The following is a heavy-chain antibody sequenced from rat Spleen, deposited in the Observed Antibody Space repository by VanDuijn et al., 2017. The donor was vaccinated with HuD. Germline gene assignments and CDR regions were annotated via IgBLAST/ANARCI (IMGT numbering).Heavy chain of an antibody. Sequence: EVQLAESGGGLVQPGRSLKLSCAASGFTFSDYYMAWVRQAPTKGLEWVASISYDGGSTYYRDSVKGRFTISRDNVKSTLYLQMDSLRSEDTATYYCTGDGTPRWGQGVMVTVSS. CDR1: GFTFSDYY. D-gene: IGHD1-12*02. J-gene: IGHJ2*01. CDR3: TGDGTPR. CDR2: ISYDGGST. V-gene: IGHV5-20*01.